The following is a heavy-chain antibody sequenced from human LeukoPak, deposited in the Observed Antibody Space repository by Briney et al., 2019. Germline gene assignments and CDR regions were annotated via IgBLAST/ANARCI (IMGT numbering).Heavy chain of an antibody. D-gene: IGHD3-16*01. V-gene: IGHV3-74*01. CDR2: ITRDGSST. J-gene: IGHJ6*04. Sequence: QPGGSLRLSCAASGFTFSSSWMHWVRHARGKGLVWVSRITRDGSSTTYADSVKGRFTTSRDNAKHTLYLQMDSLRDDDTAVYYCARDPGYESWSPFWGGMDVWGNGTTVTVSS. CDR1: GFTFSSSW. CDR3: ARDPGYESWSPFWGGMDV.